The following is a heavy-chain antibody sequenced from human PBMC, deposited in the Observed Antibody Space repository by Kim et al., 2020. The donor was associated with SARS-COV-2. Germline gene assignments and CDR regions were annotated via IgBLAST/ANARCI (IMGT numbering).Heavy chain of an antibody. Sequence: GGSLRLSCAASGFTFRSYALSWVRQAPGKGLEWVSGISGSGGDTYYADSVQGRLTISRDNSKNALNLEMNSLRAEDTALYYCAKVTTITAPFYDYWGQGT. CDR2: ISGSGGDT. CDR3: AKVTTITAPFYDY. CDR1: GFTFRSYA. D-gene: IGHD4-4*01. V-gene: IGHV3-23*01. J-gene: IGHJ4*02.